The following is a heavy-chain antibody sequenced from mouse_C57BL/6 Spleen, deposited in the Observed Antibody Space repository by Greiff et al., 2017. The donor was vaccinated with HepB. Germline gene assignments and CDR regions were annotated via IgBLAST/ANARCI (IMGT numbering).Heavy chain of an antibody. CDR1: GYAFSSYW. J-gene: IGHJ2*01. Sequence: QVQLQQSGAELVKPGASVKISCKASGYAFSSYWMNWVKQRPGKGLEWIGQIYPGDGDTNYNGKFKGKATLTADKSSSTAYMQLSSLTSEDSAVYFCARRMYYGSSPDYWGQGTTLTVSS. CDR3: ARRMYYGSSPDY. CDR2: IYPGDGDT. V-gene: IGHV1-80*01. D-gene: IGHD1-1*01.